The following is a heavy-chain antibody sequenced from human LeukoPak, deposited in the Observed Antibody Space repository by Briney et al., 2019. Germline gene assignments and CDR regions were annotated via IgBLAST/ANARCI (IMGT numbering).Heavy chain of an antibody. V-gene: IGHV3-64*01. CDR3: ARAPREGFSGSYHDY. Sequence: PGGSLRLSCAASGFTFSSYAMHWVRQAPGKGLEYVSAISSNGDNTYYANSVKGRFTISRDNSKNTLYLQMASLRGEDTAVYYCARAPREGFSGSYHDYWGRGTLVTVSS. CDR2: ISSNGDNT. D-gene: IGHD1-26*01. J-gene: IGHJ4*02. CDR1: GFTFSSYA.